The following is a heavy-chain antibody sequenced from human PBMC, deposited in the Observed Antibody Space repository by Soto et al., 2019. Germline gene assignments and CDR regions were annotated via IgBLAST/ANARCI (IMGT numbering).Heavy chain of an antibody. J-gene: IGHJ5*02. V-gene: IGHV4-4*07. CDR3: ARSPAYGDYANLDT. D-gene: IGHD4-17*01. CDR1: CDSVSKYY. Sequence: PSETLSLTCTVSCDSVSKYYWNCIRQPAGKGLEWIGRIYTTRSPNYNPSLKSRVTMSVDTSKNQFSLKLNLSSVTAADTAVYYCARSPAYGDYANLDTWCQGTLVTVSS. CDR2: IYTTRSP.